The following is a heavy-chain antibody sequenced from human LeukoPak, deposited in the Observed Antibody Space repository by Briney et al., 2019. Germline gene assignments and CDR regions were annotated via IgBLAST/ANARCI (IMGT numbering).Heavy chain of an antibody. CDR1: GYTFTSYY. CDR3: VRGCGGVCYSVVFYY. D-gene: IGHD2-21*01. Sequence: ASVKVSCKASGYTFTSYYKHWVRQPPGQGLERMGIINPSGDSTNYAQKFHGRFTMTMDTSTSTVYMEVSNLRSEDTAVYYCVRGCGGVCYSVVFYYWGQGSLVSVSS. V-gene: IGHV1-46*01. CDR2: INPSGDST. J-gene: IGHJ4*02.